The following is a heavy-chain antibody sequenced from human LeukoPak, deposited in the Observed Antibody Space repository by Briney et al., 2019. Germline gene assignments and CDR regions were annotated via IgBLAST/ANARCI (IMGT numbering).Heavy chain of an antibody. Sequence: SETLSLTCAVYGGSFSGYYWSWIRQPPGKGLEWIGEITHSGSTNYIPSLKSRVTISVDTSKNQFSLKLSSVTAADTAVYSCARRNRAIVGAPFDYWGQGTLVTVSS. CDR1: GGSFSGYY. J-gene: IGHJ4*02. V-gene: IGHV4-34*01. CDR3: ARRNRAIVGAPFDY. CDR2: ITHSGST. D-gene: IGHD1-26*01.